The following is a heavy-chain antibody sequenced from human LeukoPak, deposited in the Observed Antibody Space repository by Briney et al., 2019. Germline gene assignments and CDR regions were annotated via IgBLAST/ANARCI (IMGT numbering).Heavy chain of an antibody. CDR2: ISSSSSYI. V-gene: IGHV3-21*04. Sequence: GGSLRLSCAASGFTFSSYSMNWVRQAPGKGLEWVSSISSSSSYIYYADSVKGRFTISRDNSKNTLYLQMNSLSAEDTAVYYCAKGYSGSYCADYWGQGTLVTVSS. CDR1: GFTFSSYS. D-gene: IGHD1-26*01. CDR3: AKGYSGSYCADY. J-gene: IGHJ4*02.